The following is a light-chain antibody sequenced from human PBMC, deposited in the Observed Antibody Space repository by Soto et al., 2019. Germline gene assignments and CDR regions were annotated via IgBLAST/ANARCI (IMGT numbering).Light chain of an antibody. CDR1: RSVNNN. J-gene: IGKJ5*01. CDR2: GAS. Sequence: EIVMTQSPATLSVSPGERATLSCRASRSVNNNLAWYQKKPGQAPRLLIFGASTRATGIPARFSGSGSGTEFTLTISSLQSEDFAVYYCQQYNNWPSITFGQGTRLEIK. CDR3: QQYNNWPSIT. V-gene: IGKV3-15*01.